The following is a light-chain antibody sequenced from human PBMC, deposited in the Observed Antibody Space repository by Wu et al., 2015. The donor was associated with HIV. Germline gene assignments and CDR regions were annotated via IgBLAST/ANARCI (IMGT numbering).Light chain of an antibody. Sequence: PGERVTLSCRASQSVSSSYLTWYQQKPGQAPRLLIYGASTRATSIPARFSGSGSGTDFTLTISRLEPEDFAVYYCQQYGSSPYSFGQGTKLEIK. V-gene: IGKV3-20*01. J-gene: IGKJ2*03. CDR3: QQYGSSPYS. CDR2: GAS. CDR1: QSVSSSY.